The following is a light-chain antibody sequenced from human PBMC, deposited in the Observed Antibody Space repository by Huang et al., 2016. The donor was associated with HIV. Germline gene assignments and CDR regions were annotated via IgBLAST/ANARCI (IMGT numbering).Light chain of an antibody. J-gene: IGKJ3*01. CDR1: QSISSK. Sequence: ERVMTQSTVTRCVSPGERATFSCRASQSISSKLAWYQQKPVQAPRLLIYGASTRAPGIPARFSGSGSGTEFTLTISSLQSEDFAVYYCQQYNNWPFTFGPGTRVDIK. CDR2: GAS. V-gene: IGKV3-15*01. CDR3: QQYNNWPFT.